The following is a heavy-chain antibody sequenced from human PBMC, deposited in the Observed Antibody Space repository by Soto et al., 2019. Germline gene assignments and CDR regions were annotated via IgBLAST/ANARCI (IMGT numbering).Heavy chain of an antibody. V-gene: IGHV3-33*01. D-gene: IGHD3-16*01. CDR1: GFTFSEHG. J-gene: IGHJ4*02. Sequence: QVQLVESGGGVVQPGSSLRLLCAASGFTFSEHGMHWVRQAPGKGLEWLAVIVRDGTEQHYADSVKDRFTISRDNSKNTLYLQMNSLRVDDTGVYYCARDDVYPDYGFDYWGQGTLLTVSS. CDR3: ARDDVYPDYGFDY. CDR2: IVRDGTEQ.